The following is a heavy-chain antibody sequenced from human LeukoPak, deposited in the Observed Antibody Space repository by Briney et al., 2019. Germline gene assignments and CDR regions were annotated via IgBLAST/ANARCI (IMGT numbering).Heavy chain of an antibody. CDR3: SGEAVAGTDYMDV. V-gene: IGHV4-59*01. J-gene: IGHJ6*03. Sequence: PSETLSLTCTVSGGSISSYYWSWIRQPPGKGLEWIGYIYYSGSTNFNPSLKNRLTISVDTSKNQFSLKLSTVTAADAAVYYCSGEAVAGTDYMDVWGKGTTVTISS. CDR2: IYYSGST. CDR1: GGSISSYY. D-gene: IGHD6-19*01.